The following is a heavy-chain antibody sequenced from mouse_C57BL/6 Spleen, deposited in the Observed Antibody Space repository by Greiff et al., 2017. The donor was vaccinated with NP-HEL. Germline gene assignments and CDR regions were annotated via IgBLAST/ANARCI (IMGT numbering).Heavy chain of an antibody. CDR3: ARTGYYGSSTGFAY. CDR2: IYPGDGDT. J-gene: IGHJ3*01. V-gene: IGHV1-80*01. CDR1: GYAFSSYW. Sequence: VKLQESGAELVKPGASVKISCKASGYAFSSYWMNWVKQRPGKGLEWIGQIYPGDGDTNYNGKFKGKATLTADKSSSTAYMQLSSLTSEDSAVYFCARTGYYGSSTGFAYWGQGTLVTVSA. D-gene: IGHD1-1*01.